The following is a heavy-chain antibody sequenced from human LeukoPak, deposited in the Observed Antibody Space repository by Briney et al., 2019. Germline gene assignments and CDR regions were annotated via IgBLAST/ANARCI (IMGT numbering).Heavy chain of an antibody. D-gene: IGHD6-19*01. J-gene: IGHJ4*02. Sequence: PSETLSLTCTVSGGSISSSSYYWGWIRQPPGKGLEWIGGISYSGSTYYNPSLKSRVTISVDTSRNQFSLKLNSVTAADTAVYHCARHSSYTSGWFQDYWGQGTLVSVSS. CDR3: ARHSSYTSGWFQDY. V-gene: IGHV4-39*01. CDR1: GGSISSSSYY. CDR2: ISYSGST.